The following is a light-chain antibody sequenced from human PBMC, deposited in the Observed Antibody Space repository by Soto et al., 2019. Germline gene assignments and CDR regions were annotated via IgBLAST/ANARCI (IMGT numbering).Light chain of an antibody. Sequence: EIVLTQSPATLSLSPGERATLSCRASQIVSSYLAWYQQKPGQAPRLLIYDASNRATGIPARFSGSGSGTDFTLTISSLEPEDFAVYYCQQYGSSRITFGQGTRLEI. CDR1: QIVSSY. V-gene: IGKV3-11*01. J-gene: IGKJ5*01. CDR3: QQYGSSRIT. CDR2: DAS.